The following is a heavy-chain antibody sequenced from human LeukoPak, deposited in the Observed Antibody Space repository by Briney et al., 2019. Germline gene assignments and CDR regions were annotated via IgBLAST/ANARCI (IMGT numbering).Heavy chain of an antibody. J-gene: IGHJ4*02. CDR2: IYSDGIT. CDR3: ARAPGFSYGLDY. Sequence: GGSLRLSCAASGFTVSDHYMSWVRQAPGKGLEWVSIIYSDGITHYADSVKGRFTISRDNSKNTVYLQMNSLRPEDTAIYYCARAPGFSYGLDYWGQGTLVTVSS. V-gene: IGHV3-66*02. D-gene: IGHD5-18*01. CDR1: GFTVSDHY.